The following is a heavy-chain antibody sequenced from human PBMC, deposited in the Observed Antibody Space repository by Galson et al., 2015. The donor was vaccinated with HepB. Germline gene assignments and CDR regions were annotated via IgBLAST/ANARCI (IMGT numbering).Heavy chain of an antibody. CDR3: TRHGDIAASDPDS. Sequence: QSGAEVKKTGESLRISCYGSGYRFTRHYISWVRQMPGKGLEWMGRIDPDDSYTNYSPSFQGHVTISADKSISTAYLEWRSLKASDTAMYFCTRHGDIAASDPDSWGQGTLVTVSS. V-gene: IGHV5-10-1*01. J-gene: IGHJ4*02. D-gene: IGHD6-13*01. CDR2: IDPDDSYT. CDR1: GYRFTRHY.